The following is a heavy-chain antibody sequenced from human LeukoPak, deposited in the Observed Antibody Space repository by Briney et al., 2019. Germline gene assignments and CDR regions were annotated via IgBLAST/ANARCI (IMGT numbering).Heavy chain of an antibody. V-gene: IGHV5-51*01. CDR2: IYPGDSDT. CDR3: ALSPLNWKDVGYYDSSGYPFFDL. Sequence: GESLKISCKGSGYSFTSYWIGWVRQMPGKGLEWMGIIYPGDSDTRYSPSFQGQVTISADKSISTAYLQWSSLKASDPAVYYCALSPLNWKDVGYYDSSGYPFFDLWGQGTLVTVPS. CDR1: GYSFTSYW. D-gene: IGHD3-22*01. J-gene: IGHJ4*02.